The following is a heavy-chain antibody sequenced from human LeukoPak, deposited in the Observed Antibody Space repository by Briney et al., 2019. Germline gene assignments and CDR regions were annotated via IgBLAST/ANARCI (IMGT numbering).Heavy chain of an antibody. CDR1: GGSIDITNY. V-gene: IGHV4-39*02. CDR2: MYYSGST. Sequence: SETLSLTCGVSGGSIDITNYWSWVRQPPGKGLEWIGSMYYSGSTYYNPSLKSRVTISVDTSKNHLSLRLSSVTAADTAVYYCARSMYSTNADSWGQGTLVTVSS. CDR3: ARSMYSTNADS. D-gene: IGHD6-13*01. J-gene: IGHJ4*02.